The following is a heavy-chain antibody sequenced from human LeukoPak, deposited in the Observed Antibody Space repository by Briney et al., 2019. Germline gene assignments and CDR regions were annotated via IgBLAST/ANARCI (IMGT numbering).Heavy chain of an antibody. Sequence: GGSLRLSCAASGFTFSRYWMHWVRQAPGKGLVWVSRINSDGSSTSYADSVKGRFTISRDNAKNTLYLQMNSLRAEDTAVYYCARVSGSYGIDYWGQGTLVTVSS. CDR3: ARVSGSYGIDY. CDR1: GFTFSRYW. CDR2: INSDGSST. D-gene: IGHD1-26*01. J-gene: IGHJ4*02. V-gene: IGHV3-74*01.